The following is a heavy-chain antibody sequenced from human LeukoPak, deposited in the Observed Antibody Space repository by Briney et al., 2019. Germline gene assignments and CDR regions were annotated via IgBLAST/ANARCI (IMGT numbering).Heavy chain of an antibody. V-gene: IGHV4-59*08. CDR3: ARHWETSSWYVDY. CDR1: GGSISSYY. Sequence: SETLSLTCTVSGGSISSYYWSWMRQPPGKGLEWIGYIYYSGSTNYNPSLKSRVTISVDTSKNQLSLKLSSVTAADTAVYYCARHWETSSWYVDYWGQGTLVTVSS. CDR2: IYYSGST. J-gene: IGHJ4*02. D-gene: IGHD6-13*01.